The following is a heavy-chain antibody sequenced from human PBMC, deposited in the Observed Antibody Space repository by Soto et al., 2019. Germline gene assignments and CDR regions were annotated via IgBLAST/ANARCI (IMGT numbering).Heavy chain of an antibody. CDR2: ISYDGSNK. CDR3: ARDYYGGNGPQDF. V-gene: IGHV3-30-3*01. D-gene: IGHD4-17*01. J-gene: IGHJ4*02. Sequence: PGGSLRLSCAASGFTFSSYAMHWVRQAPGKGLEWVAVISYDGSNKYYADSVKGRFTISRDNSKNTLYLQMNSLRAEDTAVYYCARDYYGGNGPQDFGGQGTLVPVSS. CDR1: GFTFSSYA.